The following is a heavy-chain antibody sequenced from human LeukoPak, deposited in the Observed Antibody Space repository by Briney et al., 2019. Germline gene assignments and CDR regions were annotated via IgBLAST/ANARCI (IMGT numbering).Heavy chain of an antibody. V-gene: IGHV3-11*04. Sequence: PGGSLRLSCAASGFTFGDSYMTWIRQAPGKGLEWVSYISSTAYTIFYADSVKGRFTISRDNAKNSLYLQMNSLRAEDTAIYYCARVDYDRSGEDANAEYFQHWGQGTLVTVSS. D-gene: IGHD3-22*01. J-gene: IGHJ1*01. CDR2: ISSTAYTI. CDR1: GFTFGDSY. CDR3: ARVDYDRSGEDANAEYFQH.